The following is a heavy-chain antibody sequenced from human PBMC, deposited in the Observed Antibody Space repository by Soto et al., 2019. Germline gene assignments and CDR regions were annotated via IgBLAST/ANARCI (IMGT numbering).Heavy chain of an antibody. Sequence: SVKVSCKASGGTFSSYAISWVRQAPGQGLEWMGGIIPIFGTANYAQKFQGRVTITADESTSTAYMELSSLRSEDTAVYYCAREASSFYDSTDYWGQGTLVTVSS. V-gene: IGHV1-69*13. D-gene: IGHD6-6*01. J-gene: IGHJ4*02. CDR3: AREASSFYDSTDY. CDR2: IIPIFGTA. CDR1: GGTFSSYA.